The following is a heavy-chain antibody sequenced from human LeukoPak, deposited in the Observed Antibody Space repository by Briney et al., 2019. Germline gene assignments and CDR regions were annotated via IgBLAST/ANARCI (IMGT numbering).Heavy chain of an antibody. D-gene: IGHD3-3*01. J-gene: IGHJ4*02. CDR1: GFTFSSYG. V-gene: IGHV3-30*18. Sequence: PGRSLRLSCAASGFTFSSYGMHWVRQAPGKGLEWVAVISYDGSNKYYADSVKGRFTISRDNSKNTLYLQMNSLRAEDTAVYYCAKFGVVTFDYWGQGTLVTVSS. CDR3: AKFGVVTFDY. CDR2: ISYDGSNK.